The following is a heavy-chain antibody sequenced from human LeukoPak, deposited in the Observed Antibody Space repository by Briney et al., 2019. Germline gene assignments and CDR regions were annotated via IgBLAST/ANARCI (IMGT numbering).Heavy chain of an antibody. Sequence: GGSLRLSCAASGFTVTNNYMSWVRQAPGKGLEWVSVIYSGGNTYYADSVKGRFTISRDSSKNTLYLQMNSLRAEDTAVYYCARDQMIGTFDIWGQGTMVTVSS. CDR2: IYSGGNT. V-gene: IGHV3-66*01. CDR3: ARDQMIGTFDI. CDR1: GFTVTNNY. J-gene: IGHJ3*02. D-gene: IGHD3-16*01.